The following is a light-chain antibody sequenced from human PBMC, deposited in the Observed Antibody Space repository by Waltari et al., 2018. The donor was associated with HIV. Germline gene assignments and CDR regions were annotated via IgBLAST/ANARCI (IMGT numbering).Light chain of an antibody. V-gene: IGLV2-23*02. Sequence: QSALTQPASVSASPGQSLTISCTGTSSDVGTYNVVPWYRPFPDKAPQLLIFEVNKRPSGVSNRFSGSKSGNSASLTIAGLLADDEADYYCCSYAGGNSYVFGTGTKVTVL. J-gene: IGLJ1*01. CDR3: CSYAGGNSYV. CDR2: EVN. CDR1: SSDVGTYNV.